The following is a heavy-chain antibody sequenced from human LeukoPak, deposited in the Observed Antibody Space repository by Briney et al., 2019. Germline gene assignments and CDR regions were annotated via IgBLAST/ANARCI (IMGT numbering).Heavy chain of an antibody. J-gene: IGHJ4*02. CDR2: IRYDGSNK. D-gene: IGHD3-22*01. Sequence: GGSLRLSCAASGFTFSSYGMHWVRQAPGKGLEWVTFIRYDGSNKYYADSVKGRFTISRDNSKNTPYLQMNSLRAEDTAVYYCAKEDSSGYYPTYFDYWGQGTLVTVSS. CDR1: GFTFSSYG. CDR3: AKEDSSGYYPTYFDY. V-gene: IGHV3-30*02.